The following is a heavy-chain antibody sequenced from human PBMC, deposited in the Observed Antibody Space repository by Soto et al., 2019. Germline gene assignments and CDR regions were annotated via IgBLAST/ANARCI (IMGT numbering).Heavy chain of an antibody. V-gene: IGHV1-69*02. CDR1: GGTFSSYT. CDR2: IIPILGIA. Sequence: QVQLVQSGAEVKKPGSSVKVSCKASGGTFSSYTISWVRQAPGQGLEWMGRIIPILGIANYAQKFQGRVTITADKYTSTAYMELSSLRSDDTAVYYCASASTYCSGGSCYSEYWGQGTIVSVSS. J-gene: IGHJ4*02. CDR3: ASASTYCSGGSCYSEY. D-gene: IGHD2-15*01.